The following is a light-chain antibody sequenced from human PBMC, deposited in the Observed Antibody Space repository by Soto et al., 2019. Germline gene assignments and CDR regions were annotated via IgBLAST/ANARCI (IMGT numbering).Light chain of an antibody. Sequence: IVVAQSSATLSASPGERATLFCRASQSVSGNLAWYQQKPGQAPRLLIYGASTRATCIPSALSGSGSGTEFTLTICSLQPEDFAVYYCQQYNNWPLFGQGTNVDIK. CDR2: GAS. V-gene: IGKV3-15*01. J-gene: IGKJ1*01. CDR3: QQYNNWPL. CDR1: QSVSGN.